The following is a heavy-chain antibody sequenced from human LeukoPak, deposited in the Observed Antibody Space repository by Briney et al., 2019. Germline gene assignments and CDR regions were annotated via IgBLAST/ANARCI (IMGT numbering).Heavy chain of an antibody. Sequence: ASVKVSCKASGGTFSSYAISWVRQAPGQGLEWMGGIIPIFGTANYAQKFPGRVTITADESTSTAYMELSSLRSEDTAVYYCARDRDKDFDYWGQGTLVTVSS. D-gene: IGHD2-15*01. CDR3: ARDRDKDFDY. CDR2: IIPIFGTA. J-gene: IGHJ4*02. CDR1: GGTFSSYA. V-gene: IGHV1-69*13.